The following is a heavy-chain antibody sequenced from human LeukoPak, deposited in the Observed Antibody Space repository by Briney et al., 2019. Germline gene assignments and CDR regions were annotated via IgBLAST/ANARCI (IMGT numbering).Heavy chain of an antibody. CDR3: ARRGDTYGYYFDY. V-gene: IGHV4-39*01. D-gene: IGHD5-18*01. CDR2: VYYSGGT. CDR1: GVSISSTTYY. J-gene: IGHJ4*02. Sequence: SETLSLICTVSGVSISSTTYYWGWIRQPPGKGLEWIGSVYYSGGTYYNPSLKSRVTVSIDTSKNQFSLRLSSVTAADTAVYYCARRGDTYGYYFDYWGQGTLVIVSS.